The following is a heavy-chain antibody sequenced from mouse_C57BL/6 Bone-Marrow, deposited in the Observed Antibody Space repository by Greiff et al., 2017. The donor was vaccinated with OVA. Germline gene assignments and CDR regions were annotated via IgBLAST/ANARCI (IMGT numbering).Heavy chain of an antibody. V-gene: IGHV7-3*01. CDR2: IRNKANGYTT. CDR1: GFTFTDYY. J-gene: IGHJ2*01. D-gene: IGHD2-2*01. Sequence: EVKLMESGGGLVQPGGSLSLSCAASGFTFTDYYMSWVRQPPGKALEWLGFIRNKANGYTTEYSASVKGRVTISRANSQSILYLHMNALGAAASATYDSARYWGYDYFDYWGQGTTLTVSS. CDR3: ARYWGYDYFDY.